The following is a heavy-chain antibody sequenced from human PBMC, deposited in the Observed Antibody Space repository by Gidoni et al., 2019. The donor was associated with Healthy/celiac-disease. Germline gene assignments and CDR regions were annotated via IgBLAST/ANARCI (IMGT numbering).Heavy chain of an antibody. V-gene: IGHV3-30*18. Sequence: QVQLVESGGGVVQPGRSLRLSCAAPGFTFSRYGMHWVRQSPGKGLEWVAVISYDGSNKYYADSVKGRFTISRDNSKNTLYLQMNSLRAEDTAVYYCAKDRRYAKIVGAFDIWGQGTMVTVSS. CDR1: GFTFSRYG. J-gene: IGHJ3*02. D-gene: IGHD2-2*01. CDR2: ISYDGSNK. CDR3: AKDRRYAKIVGAFDI.